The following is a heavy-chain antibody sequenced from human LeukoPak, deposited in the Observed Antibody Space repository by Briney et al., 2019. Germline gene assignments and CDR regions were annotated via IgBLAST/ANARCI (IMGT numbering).Heavy chain of an antibody. D-gene: IGHD3-3*01. CDR3: ARITYYDFWATPFWYGMDV. Sequence: SETLSLTCAVSGGSISSTNWWSWVRQTPGKGLEWIGEIYHGGSTKYNPSLKSRATISVDKSKNQFSLNLSSVTAADTAVYYCARITYYDFWATPFWYGMDVWGQGTTVTVSS. CDR2: IYHGGST. CDR1: GGSISSTNW. J-gene: IGHJ6*02. V-gene: IGHV4-4*02.